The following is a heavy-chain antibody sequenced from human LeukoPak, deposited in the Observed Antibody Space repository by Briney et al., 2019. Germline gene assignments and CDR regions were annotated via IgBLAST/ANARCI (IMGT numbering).Heavy chain of an antibody. CDR3: ARDLEVAAAPDF. J-gene: IGHJ4*02. Sequence: PGGSLRLSCAASGFTFSSYSMNWVRQAPGKGLEWVSSISSSSGYIYYADSVKGRFTISRDNAKNSLYLQMNSLRAEDTAVYYCARDLEVAAAPDFWGQGTLVTVSS. CDR2: ISSSSGYI. D-gene: IGHD2-15*01. CDR1: GFTFSSYS. V-gene: IGHV3-21*01.